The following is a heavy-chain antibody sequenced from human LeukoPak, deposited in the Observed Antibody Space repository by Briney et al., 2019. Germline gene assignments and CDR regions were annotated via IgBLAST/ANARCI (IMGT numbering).Heavy chain of an antibody. CDR1: GFTFSSYA. CDR3: AKSNYYDSSGYYYVSYFDY. J-gene: IGHJ4*02. CDR2: ISGSGGST. D-gene: IGHD3-22*01. Sequence: GGSLRLSCAASGFTFSSYAMSWVRRAPGKGLEWVSAISGSGGSTYYADSVKGRFTISRDNSKNTLYLQMNSLRAEDTAVYYCAKSNYYDSSGYYYVSYFDYWGQGTLVTVSS. V-gene: IGHV3-23*01.